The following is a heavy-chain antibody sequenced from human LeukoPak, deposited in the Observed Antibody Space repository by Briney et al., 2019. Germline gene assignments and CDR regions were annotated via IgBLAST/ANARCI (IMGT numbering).Heavy chain of an antibody. Sequence: SGGSLRLSCAASGFTFSGYYMNWVRQAPGKGLEWVSYICRSGRTIYYADSVRGRFTISRDNDKNSLYLQMSSLRAEDTAVYYSAREEARGDFYYWGQGTLVTVSS. CDR2: ICRSGRTI. V-gene: IGHV3-48*03. D-gene: IGHD3-10*01. CDR3: AREEARGDFYY. J-gene: IGHJ4*02. CDR1: GFTFSGYY.